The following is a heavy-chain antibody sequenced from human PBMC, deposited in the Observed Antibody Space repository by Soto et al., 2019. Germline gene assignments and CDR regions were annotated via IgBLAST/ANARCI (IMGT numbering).Heavy chain of an antibody. CDR1: GGSINSGGYY. V-gene: IGHV4-31*03. CDR3: ARAETIFGIITVFDY. J-gene: IGHJ4*02. Sequence: TLSLTCTVSGGSINSGGYYWSWIRQHPGKGLEWIGYIYYSGSTYYNPSLKSRVTISIDTSKNQFSLKLSSVTAADTAAYYCARAETIFGIITVFDYWGQGTLVTVSS. D-gene: IGHD3-3*01. CDR2: IYYSGST.